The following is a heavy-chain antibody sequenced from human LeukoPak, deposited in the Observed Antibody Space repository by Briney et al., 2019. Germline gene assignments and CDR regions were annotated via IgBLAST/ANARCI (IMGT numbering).Heavy chain of an antibody. D-gene: IGHD4-23*01. CDR2: IYWNDDK. V-gene: IGHV2-5*01. CDR1: QFSLITSGVS. J-gene: IGHJ4*02. Sequence: SAPPLRNPRYEHTQTRTFWQFSLITSGVSVPWIPQPPGTALESLSLIYWNDDKRYSPSLKSRLTITKDTSKNQVVLTMTNMDPVDTATYYCAHKPTVVTPVYDWGQGTLVTVSS. CDR3: AHKPTVVTPVYD.